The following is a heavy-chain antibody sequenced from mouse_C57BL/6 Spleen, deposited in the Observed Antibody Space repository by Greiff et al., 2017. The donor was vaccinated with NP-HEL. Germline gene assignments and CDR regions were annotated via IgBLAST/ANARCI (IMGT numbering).Heavy chain of an antibody. CDR3: ARQEKPIYYEGYFDV. CDR2: INPNNGGT. CDR1: GYTFTDYY. J-gene: IGHJ1*03. V-gene: IGHV1-26*01. Sequence: VQLQQSGPELVKPGASVKISCKASGYTFTDYYMNWVKQSHGKSLEWIGDINPNNGGTSYNQKFKGKATLTVDKSSSTAYMELRSLTSEDSAVYYCARQEKPIYYEGYFDVWGTGTTVTVSS. D-gene: IGHD2-4*01.